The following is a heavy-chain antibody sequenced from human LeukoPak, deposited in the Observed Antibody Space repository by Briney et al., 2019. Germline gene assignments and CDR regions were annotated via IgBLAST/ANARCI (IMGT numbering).Heavy chain of an antibody. CDR1: GFTFSSYA. CDR2: ISGSGGST. CDR3: VGPLAAANFDY. J-gene: IGHJ4*02. Sequence: GGSLRLSCAASGFTFSSYAMSWVRQAPGKGLEWVSAISGSGGSTYYADSVKGRFTISRDNSKNTLYLQMNSLRAEDTAVYYCVGPLAAANFDYWGQGTLVTVSS. D-gene: IGHD6-13*01. V-gene: IGHV3-23*01.